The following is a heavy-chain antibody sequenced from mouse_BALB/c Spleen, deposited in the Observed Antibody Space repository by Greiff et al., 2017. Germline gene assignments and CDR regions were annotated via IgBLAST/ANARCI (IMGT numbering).Heavy chain of an antibody. D-gene: IGHD1-1*01. CDR1: GYTFTDYN. J-gene: IGHJ3*01. CDR2: IYPYNGGT. CDR3: ARGRYGSSRGGFAY. Sequence: EVQLQQSGPELVKPGASVKISCKASGYTFTDYNMHWVKQSHGKSLEWIGYIYPYNGGTGYNQKFKGKATFTADTSSNTAYMQLSSLTSEDSAVYYCARGRYGSSRGGFAYWGQGTLVTVSA. V-gene: IGHV1S29*02.